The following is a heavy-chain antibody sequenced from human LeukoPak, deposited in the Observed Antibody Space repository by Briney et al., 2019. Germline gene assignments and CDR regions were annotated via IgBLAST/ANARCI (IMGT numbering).Heavy chain of an antibody. CDR3: AARGYGRSFDY. D-gene: IGHD6-13*01. V-gene: IGHV3-23*01. Sequence: PGGSLRLSCAASGFTFTNYAMSWVRQAPGKALEWDSGVVGSGDSTYYADSVKGRFTISRDNSKNTLYLQTNSLRADDTAIYYCAARGYGRSFDYWGQGTLVTVSS. CDR2: VVGSGDST. CDR1: GFTFTNYA. J-gene: IGHJ4*02.